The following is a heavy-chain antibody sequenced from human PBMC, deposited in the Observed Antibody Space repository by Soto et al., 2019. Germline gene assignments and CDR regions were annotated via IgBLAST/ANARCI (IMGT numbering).Heavy chain of an antibody. CDR1: GFTFSSYA. V-gene: IGHV3-23*01. J-gene: IGHJ5*02. CDR2: ISGSGGST. D-gene: IGHD2-15*01. CDR3: AKRKDIVGVVAATWFDP. Sequence: EVQLLESGGGLVQPGGSLRLSCAASGFTFSSYAMSWVRQAPGKGLEWVSAISGSGGSTYYADSVKGRFTISRDNSKNTLYLQMNSLRAEDTAVYYCAKRKDIVGVVAATWFDPWGQGTLVTVSS.